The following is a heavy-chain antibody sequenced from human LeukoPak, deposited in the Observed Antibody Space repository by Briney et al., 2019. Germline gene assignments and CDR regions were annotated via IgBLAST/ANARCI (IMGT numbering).Heavy chain of an antibody. V-gene: IGHV3-53*01. CDR3: ARALEDYDFWSGYSPGWFDP. Sequence: PGGSLRLSCAASGFTVSSNYMSWVRQAPGKGLEWVSVIYSGGSTYYADSVKGRFTISRDNSKDTLYLQMNSLRAEDTAVYYCARALEDYDFWSGYSPGWFDPWGQGTLVTVSS. CDR2: IYSGGST. D-gene: IGHD3-3*01. J-gene: IGHJ5*02. CDR1: GFTVSSNY.